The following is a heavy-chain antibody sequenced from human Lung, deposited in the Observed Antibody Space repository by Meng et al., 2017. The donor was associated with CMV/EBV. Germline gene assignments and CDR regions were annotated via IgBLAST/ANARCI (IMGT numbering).Heavy chain of an antibody. CDR2: ISASGNT. J-gene: IGHJ5*02. CDR3: ARDFGSSWYPNWFDP. V-gene: IGHV4-4*07. CDR1: GDSITSYY. D-gene: IGHD6-13*01. Sequence: QGQLQGSGQGLGKPSETLSLTCTVSGDSITSYYWSWIRQPAGKGLEWIGRISASGNTRYNPSLKSRVTMSVDASKNQFSLKLSSVTAADTAVYYCARDFGSSWYPNWFDPWGQGTLVTVSS.